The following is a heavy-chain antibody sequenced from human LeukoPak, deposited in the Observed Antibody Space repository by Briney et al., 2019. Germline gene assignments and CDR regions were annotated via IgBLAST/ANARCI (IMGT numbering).Heavy chain of an antibody. D-gene: IGHD3-22*01. CDR1: GFTFSSYW. Sequence: GGSLRLSCAASGFTFSSYWMSWVRQAPRKGLEWVANIEQGGSEKYYVDSVKGRFTISRDNAKSSLYLQMNSLRAEDTAVYYCARGYYDSSGYYPHAYFDYWGQGTLVTVSS. CDR2: IEQGGSEK. CDR3: ARGYYDSSGYYPHAYFDY. J-gene: IGHJ4*02. V-gene: IGHV3-7*01.